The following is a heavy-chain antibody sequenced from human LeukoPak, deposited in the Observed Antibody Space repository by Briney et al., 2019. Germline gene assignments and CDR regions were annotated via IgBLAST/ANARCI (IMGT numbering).Heavy chain of an antibody. V-gene: IGHV3-33*06. J-gene: IGHJ4*02. D-gene: IGHD1-26*01. CDR2: IWYDGSNK. CDR3: AKPSGSYKTDFDY. CDR1: GFTFSSYG. Sequence: PGGSLRLSCAASGFTFSSYGMHWVRQAPGKGLEWVAVIWYDGSNKYYADSVKGRFTISRDNSKDTLYLQMNSLRAEDTAVYYCAKPSGSYKTDFDYWGQGTLVTVSS.